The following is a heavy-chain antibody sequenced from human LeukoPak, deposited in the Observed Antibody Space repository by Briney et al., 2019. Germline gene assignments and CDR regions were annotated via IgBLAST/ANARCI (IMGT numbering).Heavy chain of an antibody. CDR1: GFTFSSYA. CDR3: AQQFGSCSGSNCYFTF. J-gene: IGHJ4*02. D-gene: IGHD2-15*01. V-gene: IGHV3-23*05. Sequence: GGSLRLSCAASGFTFSSYAMSWVRQAPGKGPECVSAIDNSGTYTYYVDTVKGRFTISRDNSKNTLFLQMNSVRGDDTAIYYCAQQFGSCSGSNCYFTFWGQGSLVTVSS. CDR2: IDNSGTYT.